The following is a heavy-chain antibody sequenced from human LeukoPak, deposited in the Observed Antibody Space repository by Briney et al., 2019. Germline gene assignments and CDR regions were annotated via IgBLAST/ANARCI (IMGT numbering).Heavy chain of an antibody. Sequence: ASVKVSCKASGYTFTNYYIHWVRQAPGQGLEWMGIINPSGSSTSYAQKFQGRVTMTRDTSITTAYMELSRLRSDDTAVYYCARTPGGSYSDDWYFDLWGRGTLVTVSS. D-gene: IGHD1-26*01. CDR3: ARTPGGSYSDDWYFDL. V-gene: IGHV1-46*01. J-gene: IGHJ2*01. CDR1: GYTFTNYY. CDR2: INPSGSST.